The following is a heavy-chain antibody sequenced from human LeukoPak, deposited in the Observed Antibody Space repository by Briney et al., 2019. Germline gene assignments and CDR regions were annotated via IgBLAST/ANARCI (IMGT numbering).Heavy chain of an antibody. Sequence: GGSLRLSCAASGFTFSSYGMHWVRQAPGKGLEWVAFIRYDGSNKYYADSVKGRFTISRDNSKNTLYLQMNSLRAEDTAVYYCARVYDSSGYDAFDIWGQGTMVTVSS. V-gene: IGHV3-30*02. CDR1: GFTFSSYG. J-gene: IGHJ3*02. D-gene: IGHD3-22*01. CDR3: ARVYDSSGYDAFDI. CDR2: IRYDGSNK.